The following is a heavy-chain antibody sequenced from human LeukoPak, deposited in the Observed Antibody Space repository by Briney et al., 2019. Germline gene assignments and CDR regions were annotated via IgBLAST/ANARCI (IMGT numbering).Heavy chain of an antibody. CDR1: GFTFSSYW. CDR3: AKEYYDILTGYP. J-gene: IGHJ5*02. V-gene: IGHV3-74*01. Sequence: GGSLRLSCAASGFTFSSYWMHWVRQAPGKGLVWVSRINTDGSSTSYADSVKGRFTISRDNSKNTLYLQMNSLRAEDTAVYYCAKEYYDILTGYPVGQGTLVTVSS. D-gene: IGHD3-9*01. CDR2: INTDGSST.